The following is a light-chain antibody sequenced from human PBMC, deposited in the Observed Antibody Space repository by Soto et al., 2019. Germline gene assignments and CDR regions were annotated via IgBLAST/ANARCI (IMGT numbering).Light chain of an antibody. CDR3: QQYEGYSPT. V-gene: IGKV1-5*01. Sequence: DIQMTQSPSTLSASVGDRVTITCRASQSISSWLAWYQQKPGKAPKLLIYDASSLESGVPSRFSGTGSGTEFSLTISSLQPDDFATYYCQQYEGYSPTFGQGTKVDIK. CDR2: DAS. J-gene: IGKJ1*01. CDR1: QSISSW.